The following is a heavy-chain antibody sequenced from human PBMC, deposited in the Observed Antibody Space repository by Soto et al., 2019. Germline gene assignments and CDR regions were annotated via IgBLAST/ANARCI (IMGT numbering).Heavy chain of an antibody. D-gene: IGHD1-7*01. CDR2: LKQDGSQK. Sequence: EVQLVESGGGFVQPGGSLRLSCAASGFTFSNYWMTWVRQAPGKGLEWVANLKQDGSQKYYVDSVKGQFTVSRDNAKNSLYLQLNSLRAEDTAVYYCARGQTTTYWGQGTLVTVSS. CDR3: ARGQTTTY. V-gene: IGHV3-7*01. J-gene: IGHJ4*02. CDR1: GFTFSNYW.